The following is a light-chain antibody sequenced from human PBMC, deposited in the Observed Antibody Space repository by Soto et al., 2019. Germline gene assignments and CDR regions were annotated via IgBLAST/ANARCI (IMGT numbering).Light chain of an antibody. V-gene: IGKV1-5*03. J-gene: IGKJ5*01. CDR2: KAS. CDR1: QSISSW. Sequence: DIQMTQSPSTLSASVGDRVTITCRASQSISSWLAWYQQKPGKAPKLLIYKASSLESGVPSRFSGSRSGTEFTLTISSLQPDDFSSYYCQQYNSYPITFGQGTRLEIK. CDR3: QQYNSYPIT.